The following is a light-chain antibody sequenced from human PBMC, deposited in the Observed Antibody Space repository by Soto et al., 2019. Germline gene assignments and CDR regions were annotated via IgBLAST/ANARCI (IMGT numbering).Light chain of an antibody. CDR2: GAS. Sequence: EHVLTQCPCAISLSPGEGATLSCRASQRVXSSYLAWYRQKPGQAPSLPLVGASGRATGIPDSLSGSGSVTDVTPPISRRDPEHLAVYDCQQYGISTWTFGQGTNVDIK. V-gene: IGKV3-20*01. CDR3: QQYGISTWT. J-gene: IGKJ1*01. CDR1: QRVXSSY.